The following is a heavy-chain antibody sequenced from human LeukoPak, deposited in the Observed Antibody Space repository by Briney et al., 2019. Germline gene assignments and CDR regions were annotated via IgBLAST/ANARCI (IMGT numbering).Heavy chain of an antibody. CDR2: ISVSGDST. Sequence: GGSLRLSCAASGFIFSNYAMTWVRQAPGKGLEWVSGISVSGDSTLYADSVQGRFTISRDNSKNTVYLQMNSLRAEDTATYYCAKELFTGWHGCFDRWGQGTLVTVSS. CDR1: GFIFSNYA. CDR3: AKELFTGWHGCFDR. D-gene: IGHD6-19*01. J-gene: IGHJ5*02. V-gene: IGHV3-23*01.